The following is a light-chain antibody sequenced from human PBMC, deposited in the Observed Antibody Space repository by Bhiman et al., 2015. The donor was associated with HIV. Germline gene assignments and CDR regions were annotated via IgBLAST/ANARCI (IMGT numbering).Light chain of an antibody. CDR1: ASNIGAGYD. CDR3: GTWHSSLSAGGV. J-gene: IGLJ1*01. V-gene: IGLV1-51*02. Sequence: QSVLTQPPSVSGAPGQRVTISCTGSASNIGAGYDVHWYQHLPGTAPKLLIYENNKRPSGIPDRFSGSKSGTSATLGITGLQTGDEADYYCGTWHSSLSAGGVFGTGTKVTVL. CDR2: ENN.